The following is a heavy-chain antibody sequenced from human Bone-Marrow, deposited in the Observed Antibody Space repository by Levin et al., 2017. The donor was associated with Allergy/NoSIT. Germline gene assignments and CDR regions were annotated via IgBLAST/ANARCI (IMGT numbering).Heavy chain of an antibody. Sequence: KISCKASGGTFSSQAISWVRQAPGQGLEWMGAIIPIFGTPNYAQKFQGRVTITADESTSTLYMELSSLRSEDTAGYYCARDWGLRGDGMDVWGQGTTVTVSS. J-gene: IGHJ6*02. CDR2: IIPIFGTP. CDR3: ARDWGLRGDGMDV. D-gene: IGHD1-26*01. V-gene: IGHV1-69*01. CDR1: GGTFSSQA.